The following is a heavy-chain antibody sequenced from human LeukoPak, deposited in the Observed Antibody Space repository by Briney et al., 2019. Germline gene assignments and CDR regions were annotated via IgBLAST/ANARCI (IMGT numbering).Heavy chain of an antibody. CDR2: INHSGST. D-gene: IGHD6-13*01. Sequence: PSETLSLTCAVYGGSFSGYYWSWIRQPPGKGLEWIGEINHSGSTNYNPSLKSRVTISVDTSKNQFSLKLSSVTAADTAVYYCARVHSSSCGNDYWGQGTLVTVSS. J-gene: IGHJ4*02. V-gene: IGHV4-34*01. CDR3: ARVHSSSCGNDY. CDR1: GGSFSGYY.